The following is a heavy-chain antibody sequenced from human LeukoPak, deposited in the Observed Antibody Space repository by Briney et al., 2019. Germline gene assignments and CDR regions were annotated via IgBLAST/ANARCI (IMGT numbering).Heavy chain of an antibody. CDR2: IKGGGGDP. D-gene: IGHD2-21*02. V-gene: IGHV3-23*01. CDR3: AKGGHDFNPFYW. J-gene: IGHJ4*02. Sequence: GGSLRLSCAASGLTFSTSAMGWVRQAPGKGLEWVSSIKGGGGDPFYADSVKGRFTISRDNSKNTLFLQLNSLRADDSAVYYCAKGGHDFNPFYWWGQGTLVTVSS. CDR1: GLTFSTSA.